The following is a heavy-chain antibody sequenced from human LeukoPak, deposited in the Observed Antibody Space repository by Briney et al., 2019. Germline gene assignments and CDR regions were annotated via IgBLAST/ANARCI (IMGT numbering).Heavy chain of an antibody. CDR2: ISGSGGST. Sequence: GGSLRLSCAASGFTFSSYAMSWVRQAPGKGLEWVSAISGSGGSTYYADSVKGRFTISRDNSKNTLYRQMNSLRAEDTAVYYCAKGSGGYGYSYSDYWGQGTLVTVSS. V-gene: IGHV3-23*01. J-gene: IGHJ4*02. CDR1: GFTFSSYA. D-gene: IGHD5-18*01. CDR3: AKGSGGYGYSYSDY.